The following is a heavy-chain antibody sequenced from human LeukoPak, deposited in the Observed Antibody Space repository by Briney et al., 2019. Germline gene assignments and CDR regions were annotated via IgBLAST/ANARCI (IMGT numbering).Heavy chain of an antibody. CDR2: FTSMSRTI. Sequence: GGSLRLSCAASGFTFSSYAMTWARQAPGKGLEWVSSFTSMSRTIHYADSVKGRFTISRDDAKKSLYLQMNSLRVEDTAIYYCARQSSGIAATDKIDYWGQGTLVTVSS. CDR1: GFTFSSYA. D-gene: IGHD6-13*01. CDR3: ARQSSGIAATDKIDY. V-gene: IGHV3-21*01. J-gene: IGHJ4*02.